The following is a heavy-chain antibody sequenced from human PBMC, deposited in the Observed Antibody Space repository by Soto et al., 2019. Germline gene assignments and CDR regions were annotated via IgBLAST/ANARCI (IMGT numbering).Heavy chain of an antibody. CDR2: VIPIFGTA. J-gene: IGHJ6*02. D-gene: IGHD4-17*01. CDR3: AVTVTTHYGMDV. V-gene: IGHV1-69*01. Sequence: QVQLVQSGAEVKKPGSSVKVSCKASGGTFSSYAISWVRQAPGQGLEWMGGVIPIFGTANYAQKFQGRVTITADESTRTAYMELSSLRSEDTAVYYCAVTVTTHYGMDVWGQGTTVTVSS. CDR1: GGTFSSYA.